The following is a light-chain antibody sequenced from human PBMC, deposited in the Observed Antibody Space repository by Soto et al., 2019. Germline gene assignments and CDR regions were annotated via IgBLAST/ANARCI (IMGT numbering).Light chain of an antibody. CDR3: QQYGSSRT. CDR2: GAS. V-gene: IGKV3-20*01. Sequence: IVLTQSPGTLSLSPGERATLSCRASQSFSATYLAWYQQKPGQAPRLLIYGASSRATGIPDRFSGSGSGTDFTLTIRRLEPEDFAVYYCQQYGSSRTFGQGTKVDIK. J-gene: IGKJ1*01. CDR1: QSFSATY.